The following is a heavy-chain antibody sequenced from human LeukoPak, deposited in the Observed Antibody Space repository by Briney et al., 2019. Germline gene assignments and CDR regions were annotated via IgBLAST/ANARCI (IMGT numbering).Heavy chain of an antibody. J-gene: IGHJ6*04. Sequence: GGSLRLSCAASGFTFSSYEMNWVRQAPGKGLEWVSYISRSGSTIYYADSVKGRFTISRDNAKNSLYLQMNSLRAEDTAVYYCARDSPGYGMDVWGKGTTVTVSS. CDR2: ISRSGSTI. CDR1: GFTFSSYE. CDR3: ARDSPGYGMDV. V-gene: IGHV3-48*03.